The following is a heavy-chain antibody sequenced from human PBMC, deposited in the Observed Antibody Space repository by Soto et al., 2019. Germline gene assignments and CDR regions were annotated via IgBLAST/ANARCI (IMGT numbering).Heavy chain of an antibody. CDR3: GSVRPSGYVLS. V-gene: IGHV4-59*01. CDR1: GGSLSSYC. CDR2: VYFSGNT. Sequence: PSETLSLTCTVSGGSLSSYCWTWIRQSPGKGLEWIGYVYFSGNTNYNPSLKSRVTISIDTSKNQFSLRLASVTAADTAFYYCGSVRPSGYVLSWGQGPPIPVSP. J-gene: IGHJ5*02. D-gene: IGHD6-25*01.